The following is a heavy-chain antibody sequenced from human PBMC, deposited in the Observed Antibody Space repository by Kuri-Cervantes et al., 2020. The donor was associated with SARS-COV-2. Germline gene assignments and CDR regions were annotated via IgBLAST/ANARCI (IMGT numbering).Heavy chain of an antibody. CDR2: SYTSGST. CDR1: GGSISSYY. D-gene: IGHD3-3*01. V-gene: IGHV4-4*07. J-gene: IGHJ4*02. CDR3: ARVHGYDFWSGYNYYFDY. Sequence: ESLKISCTVSGGSISSYYWSWIRQPAGKGLEWIGRSYTSGSTNYNPSLKSRVTMSVDTSKNQFSLKLSSVTAADTAVYYCARVHGYDFWSGYNYYFDYWGQGTLVTVSS.